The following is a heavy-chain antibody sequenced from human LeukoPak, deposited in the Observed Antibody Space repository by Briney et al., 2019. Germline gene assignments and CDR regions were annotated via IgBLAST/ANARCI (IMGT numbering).Heavy chain of an antibody. CDR2: ISYDGSNK. Sequence: GGSLRLSCAASGFTFSSYAMHWVRQAPGKGLEWVAVISYDGSNKYYADSVKGRFTISRDNSKNTLYLQMNSLRAEDTAVYYCARAVIAAAEPYYFDYWGQGTLVTVSS. CDR1: GFTFSSYA. CDR3: ARAVIAAAEPYYFDY. D-gene: IGHD6-13*01. V-gene: IGHV3-30-3*01. J-gene: IGHJ4*02.